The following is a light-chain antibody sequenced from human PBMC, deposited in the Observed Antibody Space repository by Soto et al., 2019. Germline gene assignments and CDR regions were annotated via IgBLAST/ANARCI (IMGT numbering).Light chain of an antibody. J-gene: IGKJ4*02. CDR2: AAS. CDR1: QGIRND. V-gene: IGKV1-6*01. Sequence: AIRSSGSPAALSSVRRDIVTITCRASQGIRNDLGWYQQKPGKAPKLLIYAASSLQSGVPSRFSGSGSVTDLPLTICSLDPEDFPTYCSPLDYNDPWWLGAGTKVDIK. CDR3: PLDYNDPWW.